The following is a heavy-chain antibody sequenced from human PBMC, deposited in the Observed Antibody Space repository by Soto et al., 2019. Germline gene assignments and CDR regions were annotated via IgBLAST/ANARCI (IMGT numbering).Heavy chain of an antibody. CDR1: GFTFSGSA. J-gene: IGHJ3*02. D-gene: IGHD3-10*01. CDR2: IRSKANSYAT. Sequence: GGSLRLSCAASGFTFSGSAMHWVRQASGKGLEWVGRIRSKANSYATAYAASVKGRFTISRDDSKNTAYLQMNSLKTEDTAVYYCTRHGVLDYYGSGSYDAFDIWGQGTMVTVSS. V-gene: IGHV3-73*01. CDR3: TRHGVLDYYGSGSYDAFDI.